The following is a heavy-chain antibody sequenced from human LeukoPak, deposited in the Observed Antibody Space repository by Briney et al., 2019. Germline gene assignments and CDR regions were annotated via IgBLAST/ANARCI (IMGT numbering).Heavy chain of an antibody. Sequence: KASETLSLTCTVSGGSISSYYWSWIRQPAGKGLEWIGRIYVSGTTNYNPSLKSRVTMSVDTSKNQFSLKLSSVTAADTAVYYCAREGYHYSLDVWGQGTTVTVSS. V-gene: IGHV4-4*07. CDR3: AREGYHYSLDV. CDR1: GGSISSYY. CDR2: IYVSGTT. J-gene: IGHJ6*02.